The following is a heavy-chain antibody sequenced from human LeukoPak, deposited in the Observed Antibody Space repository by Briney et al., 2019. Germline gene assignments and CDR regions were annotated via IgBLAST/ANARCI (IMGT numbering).Heavy chain of an antibody. V-gene: IGHV3-30*03. CDR1: GFTFSSYG. J-gene: IGHJ4*02. CDR2: ISYGGSNK. D-gene: IGHD3-10*01. CDR3: ARGYWRKVRGVIDY. Sequence: GGSLRLSCAASGFTFSSYGMHWVRQAPGKGLEWVAVISYGGSNKYYADSVKGRFTISRDNSKNTLYLQMNSLRAEDTAVYYCARGYWRKVRGVIDYWGQGTLVTVSS.